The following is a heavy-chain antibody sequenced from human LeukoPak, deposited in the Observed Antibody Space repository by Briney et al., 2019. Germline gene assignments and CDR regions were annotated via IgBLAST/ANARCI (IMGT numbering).Heavy chain of an antibody. Sequence: GGSLRLSCAASGFTFSNAWMSWVRQAPGKGLEWVGRTKSKTDGGTTDYAAPVKGRFTISRDDSKNTLYLQMNSLKTEDTAVYYCARDILWFGEFIHYFDYWGQGTLVTVSS. CDR3: ARDILWFGEFIHYFDY. J-gene: IGHJ4*02. CDR1: GFTFSNAW. CDR2: TKSKTDGGTT. V-gene: IGHV3-15*01. D-gene: IGHD3-10*01.